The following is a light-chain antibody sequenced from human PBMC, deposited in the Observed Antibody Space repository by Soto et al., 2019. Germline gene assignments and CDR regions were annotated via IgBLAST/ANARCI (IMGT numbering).Light chain of an antibody. CDR3: QQYVTSSPRT. Sequence: ELVMTQSPATLSVSPGERATLSCRASQSFSSNVAWYQQKPGQAPRLLIYGISRRATGIPDRFSGSGSGTDFTLTITRLEPEDFAVYYCQQYVTSSPRTFGQGTKVDIK. CDR2: GIS. CDR1: QSFSSN. J-gene: IGKJ1*01. V-gene: IGKV3-20*01.